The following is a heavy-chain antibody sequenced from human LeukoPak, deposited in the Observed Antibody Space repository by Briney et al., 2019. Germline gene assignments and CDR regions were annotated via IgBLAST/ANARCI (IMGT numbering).Heavy chain of an antibody. D-gene: IGHD4-23*01. CDR2: IKRDGSEK. J-gene: IGHJ4*02. V-gene: IGHV3-7*01. CDR1: GFTFNSYW. CDR3: AREGPVVRGSEVDY. Sequence: PGGSLRLSCAASGFTFNSYWMNWVRQAPGKGLEWVANIKRDGSEKYYVDSVKGRFTISRDNAKNSLYLQVNSLRDEDTAVYYCAREGPVVRGSEVDYWGQGTLVTVSS.